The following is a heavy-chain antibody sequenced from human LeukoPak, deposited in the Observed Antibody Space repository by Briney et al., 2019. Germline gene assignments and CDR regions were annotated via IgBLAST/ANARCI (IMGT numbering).Heavy chain of an antibody. J-gene: IGHJ4*02. CDR1: GYTFTSYD. V-gene: IGHV7-4-1*02. CDR2: INTNTGNP. CDR3: TRDRFSSIWYGDY. D-gene: IGHD6-13*01. Sequence: ASVKVSCKASGYTFTSYDINWVRQATGQGLEWMGRINTNTGNPTHAQGFTGRFVFSSDASVNTAYLQISGLKAEDTAVYYCTRDRFSSIWYGDYWGQGTLVTVSS.